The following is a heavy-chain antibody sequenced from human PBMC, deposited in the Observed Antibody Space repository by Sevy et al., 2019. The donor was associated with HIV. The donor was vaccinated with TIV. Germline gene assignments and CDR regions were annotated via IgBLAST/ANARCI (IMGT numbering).Heavy chain of an antibody. J-gene: IGHJ6*02. V-gene: IGHV3-23*01. CDR1: GFIFSNYP. CDR3: AKRYCSTINCYDDDFWNPYYFYGLDV. D-gene: IGHD2-2*01. Sequence: GGSLRLSCAASGFIFSNYPMSWVRHSPGKGLEWVSDLSAGGTTTYYADSVEGRFTISRDNSKNSVSLQMNSLGAEDTAMDYCAKRYCSTINCYDDDFWNPYYFYGLDVWGQGISVTVSS. CDR2: LSAGGTTT.